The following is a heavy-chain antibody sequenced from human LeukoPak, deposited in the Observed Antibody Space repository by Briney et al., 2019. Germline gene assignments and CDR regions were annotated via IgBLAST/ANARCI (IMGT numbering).Heavy chain of an antibody. J-gene: IGHJ4*02. V-gene: IGHV1-8*01. CDR1: GYTFTSYD. CDR2: MNPNSGNT. CDR3: ARASVGATIEIDFDY. Sequence: GASVKVSFKASGYTFTSYDINWVRQATGQGLEWMGWMNPNSGNTGYAQKFQGRVTMTRNTSISTAYMELSSLRAEDTAVYYCARASVGATIEIDFDYWGRGNLVTVSS. D-gene: IGHD1-26*01.